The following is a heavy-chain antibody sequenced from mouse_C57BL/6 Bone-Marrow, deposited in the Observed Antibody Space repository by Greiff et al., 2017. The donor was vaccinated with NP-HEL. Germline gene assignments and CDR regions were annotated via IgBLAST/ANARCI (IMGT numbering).Heavy chain of an antibody. CDR2: IDPENGDT. CDR1: GFNIKDDY. CDR3: TTRGYCPWFAY. J-gene: IGHJ3*01. D-gene: IGHD3-1*01. Sequence: EVQLQESGAELVRPGASVKLSCTASGFNIKDDYMHWVKQRPEQGLEWIGWIDPENGDTEYASKFQGKATITADTSSNTAYLQLSSLTSEDTAVYYCTTRGYCPWFAYWGQGTLVTVSA. V-gene: IGHV14-4*01.